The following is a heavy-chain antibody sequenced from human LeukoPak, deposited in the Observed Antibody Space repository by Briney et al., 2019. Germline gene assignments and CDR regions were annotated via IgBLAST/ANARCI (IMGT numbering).Heavy chain of an antibody. V-gene: IGHV1-18*01. CDR3: ARLFTPRYCSTTSCYWKGWFDP. CDR1: GGTFSSYA. D-gene: IGHD2-2*01. J-gene: IGHJ5*02. Sequence: ASVKVSCKASGGTFSSYAISWVRQAPGQGFEWMGWISAYNGNTNYAQKLQGRVTMTTDTSTSTAYMELSSLRSEDTAVYYCARLFTPRYCSTTSCYWKGWFDPWGQGTLVTVSS. CDR2: ISAYNGNT.